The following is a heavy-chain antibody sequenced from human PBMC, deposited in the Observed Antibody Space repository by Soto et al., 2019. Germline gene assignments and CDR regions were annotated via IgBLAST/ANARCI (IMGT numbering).Heavy chain of an antibody. J-gene: IGHJ4*02. Sequence: SETLSLTCTVSGGSVSSGTYYWNWIRQPPGKGLEWIGFIHYSGSTNYNPSLKSRVTMSVDTSKNQFSLKLTSVNAADTAVYYCTRGGDAYKNGHWGQGTLVTVSS. CDR1: GGSVSSGTYY. CDR3: TRGGDAYKNGH. V-gene: IGHV4-61*01. CDR2: IHYSGST. D-gene: IGHD2-21*01.